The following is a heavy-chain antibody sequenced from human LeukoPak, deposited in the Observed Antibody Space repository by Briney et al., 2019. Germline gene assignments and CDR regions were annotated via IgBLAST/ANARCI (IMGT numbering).Heavy chain of an antibody. J-gene: IGHJ2*01. Sequence: PSQTLSLTCTVSGGSISSSLYYWSWIRQPPGKGLEWIGEINHSGSTNYNPSLKSRVTISVDTSKNQFSLKLSSVTAADTAVYYCASRSSIAARRGDRYFDLWGRGTLVTVSS. CDR2: INHSGST. CDR3: ASRSSIAARRGDRYFDL. V-gene: IGHV4-39*07. CDR1: GGSISSSLYY. D-gene: IGHD6-6*01.